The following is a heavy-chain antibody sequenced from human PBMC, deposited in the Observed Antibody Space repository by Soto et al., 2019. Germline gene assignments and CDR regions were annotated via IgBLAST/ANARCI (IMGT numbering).Heavy chain of an antibody. D-gene: IGHD3-3*01. CDR2: ISSTGTII. CDR1: AFTFSDYY. CDR3: ARDPFWSGFHGMDV. J-gene: IGHJ6*02. V-gene: IGHV3-11*01. Sequence: QVQLVESGGGLVKPGGSLRLSCAASAFTFSDYYMIWIRQAPGKGLEWASHISSTGTIIYYADSVKGRFTISRDNAQNALYMQMNSLRAEDTAVYYCARDPFWSGFHGMDVWGQGTTVTVSS.